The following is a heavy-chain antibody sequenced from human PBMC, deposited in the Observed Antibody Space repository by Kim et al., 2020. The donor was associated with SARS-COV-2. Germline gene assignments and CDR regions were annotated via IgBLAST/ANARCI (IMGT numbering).Heavy chain of an antibody. V-gene: IGHV4-38-2*02. Sequence: SETLSLTCTVSGYSISSGYYWGWIRQPPGKGLEWIGSIYHSGSTYYNPSLKSRVTISVDTSKNQFSLKLSSVTAADTAVYYCSGPTGWGEGTLVTVSS. CDR3: SGPTG. J-gene: IGHJ1*01. CDR2: IYHSGST. D-gene: IGHD4-17*01. CDR1: GYSISSGYY.